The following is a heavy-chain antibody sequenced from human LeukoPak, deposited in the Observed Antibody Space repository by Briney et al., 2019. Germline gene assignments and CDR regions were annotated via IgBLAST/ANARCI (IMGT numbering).Heavy chain of an antibody. D-gene: IGHD5-18*01. J-gene: IGHJ4*02. V-gene: IGHV3-21*01. CDR3: AKDGPTAYFDY. CDR1: GFTFSSYS. Sequence: PGGSLRLSCVASGFTFSSYSMNWVRQAPGKGLECVSSISSRSSFIYYADSVKGRFTVSRDNAKNSLYLQMDSLRAEDTAIYYCAKDGPTAYFDYWGQGILVAVSP. CDR2: ISSRSSFI.